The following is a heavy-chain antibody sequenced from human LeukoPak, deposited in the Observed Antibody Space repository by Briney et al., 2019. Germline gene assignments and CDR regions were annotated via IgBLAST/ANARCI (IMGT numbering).Heavy chain of an antibody. Sequence: EGSLRLSCEASGFTFIGYGMHWVRQAPGKGLEWVAGISYDGSNQYYTDSVKGRFTISRDNSKNKLYLQMNSLRPEDTVVYYCAKPRGGVSWAFYFWGQGTMGPVSS. J-gene: IGHJ3*01. CDR3: AKPRGGVSWAFYF. CDR2: ISYDGSNQ. D-gene: IGHD5/OR15-5a*01. V-gene: IGHV3-30*18. CDR1: GFTFIGYG.